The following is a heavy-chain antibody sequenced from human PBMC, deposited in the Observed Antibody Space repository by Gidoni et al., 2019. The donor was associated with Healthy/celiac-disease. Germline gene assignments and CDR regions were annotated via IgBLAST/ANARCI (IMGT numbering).Heavy chain of an antibody. J-gene: IGHJ6*02. V-gene: IGHV3-15*01. CDR1: GFTFSNAW. CDR3: TTDREYQLLYYYYGMDV. CDR2: IKSKTDGGTT. D-gene: IGHD2-2*01. Sequence: EVQLVESGGGLVKPGGSLRLSCAASGFTFSNAWMRWVRRAPGKGLEWFGRIKSKTDGGTTDYAAPVKGRFTISRDDSKNTLYLQMNSLKTEDTAVYYCTTDREYQLLYYYYGMDVWGQGTTVTVSS.